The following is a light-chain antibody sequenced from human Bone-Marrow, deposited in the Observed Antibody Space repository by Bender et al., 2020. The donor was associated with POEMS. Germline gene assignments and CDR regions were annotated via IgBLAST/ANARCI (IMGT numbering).Light chain of an antibody. Sequence: HSALTQPPSASGSPGQSVTISCTGTSSDVGGYNYVSWYQQYPGKAPTLMIYEVTKRPSGVPDRFSGSKSGNTASLTVSGLQGEDEADYYCSSPAGISTLVFGGGTKLTVL. CDR2: EVT. V-gene: IGLV2-8*01. CDR3: SSPAGISTLV. J-gene: IGLJ3*02. CDR1: SSDVGGYNY.